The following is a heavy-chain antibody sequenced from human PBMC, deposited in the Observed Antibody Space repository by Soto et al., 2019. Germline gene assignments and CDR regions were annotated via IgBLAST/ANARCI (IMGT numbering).Heavy chain of an antibody. J-gene: IGHJ4*02. D-gene: IGHD3-10*01. Sequence: GGSLRLSCAASGFTFSDYYLSWIRKAPGKGREWVSYISSSGSYTNYADSVKGRFTISRDNAENSLFLQMKSLGAEDTGVYYCERETFGSGINNWGQGTQVTVSS. CDR2: ISSSGSYT. CDR1: GFTFSDYY. CDR3: ERETFGSGINN. V-gene: IGHV3-11*06.